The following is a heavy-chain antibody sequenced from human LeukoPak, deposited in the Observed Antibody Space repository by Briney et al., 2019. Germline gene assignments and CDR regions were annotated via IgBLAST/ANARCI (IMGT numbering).Heavy chain of an antibody. V-gene: IGHV3-30-3*01. CDR3: ARVGYYASGPFSYFDY. D-gene: IGHD3-10*01. CDR2: ISYDGSNK. J-gene: IGHJ4*02. Sequence: GGSLRLSCAASGFTFSRYPMHWVRQAPGKGLEWVAVISYDGSNKYYADSVKGRFTISRDSSENTLYLQTNSLRVEDTAVYYCARVGYYASGPFSYFDYWGQGTLVTVSS. CDR1: GFTFSRYP.